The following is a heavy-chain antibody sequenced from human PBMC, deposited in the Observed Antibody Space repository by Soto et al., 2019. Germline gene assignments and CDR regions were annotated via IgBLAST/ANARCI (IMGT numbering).Heavy chain of an antibody. J-gene: IGHJ4*02. CDR2: ISYSGSA. CDR1: VGSISSGDYY. Sequence: SETLSLTCTVSVGSISSGDYYWIWIRHPPGEGLEWIGYISYSGSAYYNPSLKSRVTISVDASKSQFSLELSSVTAADTAVYYCARESLNFYDNSGFYVWGQGTLVTVSS. D-gene: IGHD3-22*01. CDR3: ARESLNFYDNSGFYV. V-gene: IGHV4-30-4*01.